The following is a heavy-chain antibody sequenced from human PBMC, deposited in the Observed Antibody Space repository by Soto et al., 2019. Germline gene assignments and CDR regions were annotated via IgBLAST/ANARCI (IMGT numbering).Heavy chain of an antibody. CDR2: ISSSCSTI. J-gene: IGHJ4*02. V-gene: IGHV3-48*02. CDR1: GFTFSSYS. D-gene: IGHD3-22*01. Sequence: EVQLVESGGGLVQPGGSLRLSCAASGFTFSSYSMNWVRQAPGKGLEWVSYISSSCSTIYYADSVKGRFTVSRDNAKNSLYLQMNSLSDEDTAVYYCARKGDYYDSSGYWEFDYWGQGTLVTVSS. CDR3: ARKGDYYDSSGYWEFDY.